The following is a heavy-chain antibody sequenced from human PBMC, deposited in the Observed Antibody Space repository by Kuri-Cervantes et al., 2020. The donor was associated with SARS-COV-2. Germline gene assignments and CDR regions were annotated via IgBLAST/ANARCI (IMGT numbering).Heavy chain of an antibody. CDR3: ARVSWGEWELRGHDAFDI. V-gene: IGHV4-39*07. D-gene: IGHD1-26*01. J-gene: IGHJ3*02. Sequence: SETLSLTCTVSGASIGSTDSYWGWIRQPPGKAKEWIGSIKYSGSTFYNPSLKSRVTFSVDTSKNQFSLKLSSVTAADTAVYYCARVSWGEWELRGHDAFDIWGQGTMVTVSS. CDR1: GASIGSTDSY. CDR2: IKYSGST.